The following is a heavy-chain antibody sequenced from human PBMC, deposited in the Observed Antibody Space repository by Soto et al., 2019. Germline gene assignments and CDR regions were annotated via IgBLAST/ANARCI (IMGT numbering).Heavy chain of an antibody. CDR3: VRDVKFGATWSSGFGY. CDR2: IYTSGST. D-gene: IGHD2-8*02. J-gene: IGHJ4*02. V-gene: IGHV4-4*07. CDR1: VGSISSYY. Sequence: PSEPLSLPCTVSVGSISSYYWSWIRQPAVKGLEWIGRIYTSGSTNYNPSLKSRVTMSVDTSKNQFSLKLSSVTAADTAMYYCVRDVKFGATWSSGFGYWGQGTPVTVSS.